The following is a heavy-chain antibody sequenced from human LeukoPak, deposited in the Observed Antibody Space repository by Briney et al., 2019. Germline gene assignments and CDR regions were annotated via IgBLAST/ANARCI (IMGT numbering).Heavy chain of an antibody. V-gene: IGHV3-7*01. CDR2: IKEDGSET. D-gene: IGHD1-14*01. J-gene: IGHJ4*02. Sequence: GGSLRLSCAASGFIFKKYCMNWVRQVPGKGLECLANIKEDGSETYYADSVKGRFTISRDNAKNSLYLQMNSLRAEDTAVYYCASGKGPGYWGQGTLVTVSS. CDR3: ASGKGPGY. CDR1: GFIFKKYC.